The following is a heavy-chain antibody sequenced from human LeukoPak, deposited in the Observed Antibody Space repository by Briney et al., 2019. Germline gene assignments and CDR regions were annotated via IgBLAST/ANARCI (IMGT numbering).Heavy chain of an antibody. Sequence: SETLSLTCTVSGGSIGSSSYYWGWIRQPPGKGLEWIGSIYYSGSTYYNPSLKTRVTISVDTSKNQFSLKLSSVTAADTAVYYCATHFRATMIPWGPGTLVTVSS. CDR3: ATHFRATMIP. V-gene: IGHV4-39*01. D-gene: IGHD3-22*01. CDR1: GGSIGSSSYY. CDR2: IYYSGST. J-gene: IGHJ5*02.